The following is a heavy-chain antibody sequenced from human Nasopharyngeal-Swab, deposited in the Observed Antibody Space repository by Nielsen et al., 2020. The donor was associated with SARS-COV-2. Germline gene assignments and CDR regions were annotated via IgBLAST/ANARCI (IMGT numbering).Heavy chain of an antibody. J-gene: IGHJ5*02. CDR2: TYYRSKWYN. Sequence: WIRQSPSRGLEWLGRTYYRSKWYNDYAVSVKSRITINPDTSMNQFSLQLNSVTPEDTAVYYCARDKQGFDPWGQGTLVTVSS. D-gene: IGHD1/OR15-1a*01. CDR3: ARDKQGFDP. V-gene: IGHV6-1*01.